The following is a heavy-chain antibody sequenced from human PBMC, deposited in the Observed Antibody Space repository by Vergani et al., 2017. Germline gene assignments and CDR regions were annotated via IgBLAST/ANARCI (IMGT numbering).Heavy chain of an antibody. Sequence: QVQLQQWGGGLLKPSETLSLTCVVNGWSFTSYHWTWIRQSPGEGLEWVGDIDHTGRPDYNPSLKSRLTMSVDKSRNQLSLTLNSVTATDTAIYFCARVNTETNGHLYYYYYMDVWGQGTAVTVS. V-gene: IGHV4-34*01. CDR2: IDHTGRP. CDR3: ARVNTETNGHLYYYYYMDV. J-gene: IGHJ6*03. D-gene: IGHD4-11*01. CDR1: GWSFTSYH.